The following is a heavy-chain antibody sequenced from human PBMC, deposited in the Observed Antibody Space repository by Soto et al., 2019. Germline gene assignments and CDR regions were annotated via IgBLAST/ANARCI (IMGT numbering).Heavy chain of an antibody. CDR1: GYTFNSYG. V-gene: IGHV1-18*01. Sequence: QVQLVQSGAEVKKPGASVKVSCKASGYTFNSYGISWVRQAPGQGLEWMGWIRGYNGNTNYAQKFQGRVTMTTDTSTGTAYMELRSLTSDDTAVYYCARDRGGSGSYSFDYWAQGTLVIVSS. D-gene: IGHD3-10*01. CDR2: IRGYNGNT. CDR3: ARDRGGSGSYSFDY. J-gene: IGHJ4*02.